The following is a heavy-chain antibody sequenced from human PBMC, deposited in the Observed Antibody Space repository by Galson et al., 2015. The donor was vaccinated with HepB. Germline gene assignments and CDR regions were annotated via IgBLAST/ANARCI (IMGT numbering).Heavy chain of an antibody. CDR2: VSTYNGHT. CDR3: ARDVINHNNACYPGVDY. V-gene: IGHV1-18*01. D-gene: IGHD3-16*02. J-gene: IGHJ4*02. Sequence: SVKVSSKASGYIFKTHGSSWVRQAPGQGLEWLRWVSTYNGHTLYAQKVQDRVTLTTDSSTNTAYMEMRSLVSADTAVYYCARDVINHNNACYPGVDYWGQGTLVTVS. CDR1: GYIFKTHG.